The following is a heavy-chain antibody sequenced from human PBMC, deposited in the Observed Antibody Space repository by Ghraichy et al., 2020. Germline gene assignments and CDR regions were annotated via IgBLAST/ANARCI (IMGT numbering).Heavy chain of an antibody. CDR2: ISGSGGST. Sequence: GGSLRLSCAASGFTFSSYAMTWVRQAPGKGLEWVSAISGSGGSTYSADSVKGRFTISRDSSKNTLYLQMNSLRAEDTAVYYCAKGLGQKGKYYFDYWGQGSLVTVSS. J-gene: IGHJ4*02. D-gene: IGHD3-10*01. CDR3: AKGLGQKGKYYFDY. V-gene: IGHV3-23*01. CDR1: GFTFSSYA.